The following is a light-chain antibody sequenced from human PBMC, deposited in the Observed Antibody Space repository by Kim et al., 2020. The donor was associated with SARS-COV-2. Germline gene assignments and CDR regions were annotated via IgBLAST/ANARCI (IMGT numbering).Light chain of an antibody. Sequence: VTPGARATLSCRATQSISTHVDWDQQRPGQAPRLRIIHRSSRATGVPARFRGSGAGTDFTITSSSLEPEDVARYYWQQRDNWPLTFGGGTKGEIK. V-gene: IGKV3-11*01. CDR1: QSISTH. CDR3: QQRDNWPLT. CDR2: HRS. J-gene: IGKJ4*01.